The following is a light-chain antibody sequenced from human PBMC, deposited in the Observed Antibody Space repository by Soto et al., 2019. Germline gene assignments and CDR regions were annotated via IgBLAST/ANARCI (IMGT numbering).Light chain of an antibody. CDR2: GAS. Sequence: IVLTQSPGTLYLSPGERATLYCRARQSVSSSCLAWYQQKPGQTPRLHLYGASNWATDIPDRFSGSGSGTDSTLTIRRMEPEDVAVEYCQQYGSPPLTYGGGTKVEIK. CDR1: QSVSSSC. J-gene: IGKJ4*01. V-gene: IGKV3-20*01. CDR3: QQYGSPPLT.